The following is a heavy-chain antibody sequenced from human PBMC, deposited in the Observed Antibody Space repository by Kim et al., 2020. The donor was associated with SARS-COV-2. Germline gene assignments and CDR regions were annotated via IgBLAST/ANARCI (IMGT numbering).Heavy chain of an antibody. D-gene: IGHD3-9*01. Sequence: YADSVEGRFTISRENSKNSLYLQMTSLRAEDTAVYYCAKVRGILTGYCDYWGQGTLVTVSS. CDR3: AKVRGILTGYCDY. V-gene: IGHV3-33*06. J-gene: IGHJ4*02.